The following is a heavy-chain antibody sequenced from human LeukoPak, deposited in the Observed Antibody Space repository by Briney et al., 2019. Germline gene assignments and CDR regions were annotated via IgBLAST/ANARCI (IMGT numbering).Heavy chain of an antibody. J-gene: IGHJ4*02. CDR1: GFSFSNHG. Sequence: PGGSLRLSCAASGFSFSNHGMSWVRQAPGKGLEWVSGISAGGSITYSADSVKGRFTISRDNSKNTLYLQMNSLRVDDTAIYYCAKGLGDFDYWGQGTLVTVSS. D-gene: IGHD4-17*01. CDR3: AKGLGDFDY. V-gene: IGHV3-23*01. CDR2: ISAGGSIT.